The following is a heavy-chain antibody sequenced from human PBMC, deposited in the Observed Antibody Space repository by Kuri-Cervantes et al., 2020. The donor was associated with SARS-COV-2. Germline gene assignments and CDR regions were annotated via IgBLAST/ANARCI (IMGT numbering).Heavy chain of an antibody. CDR2: IYHSGST. CDR1: GGSINSGAYS. V-gene: IGHV4-30-2*03. Sequence: SETLSLTCAVSGGSINSGAYSWTWIRQPPGKGLEWIGSIYHSGSTYYNPFLKSRVTISVDTSKNQFSLKLSSVTAADTAVYYCARTIFGVVIIANWFDPWGQGTLVTVSS. J-gene: IGHJ5*02. D-gene: IGHD3-3*01. CDR3: ARTIFGVVIIANWFDP.